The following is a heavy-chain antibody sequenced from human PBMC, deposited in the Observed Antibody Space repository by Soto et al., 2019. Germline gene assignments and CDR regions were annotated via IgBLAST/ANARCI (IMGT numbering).Heavy chain of an antibody. D-gene: IGHD3-3*01. CDR1: GFTFSSYG. V-gene: IGHV3-30*03. J-gene: IGHJ4*02. CDR3: ASIRSGSYYFAP. Sequence: LRLSCAASGFTFSSYGVHWVRQAPGKGLDWVAVISYEGNSRYYADSVKGRFTISRDNPKNTLYLQRNSLRGEETPAHYCASIRSGSYYFAPWGQGPLLTAPQ. CDR2: ISYEGNSR.